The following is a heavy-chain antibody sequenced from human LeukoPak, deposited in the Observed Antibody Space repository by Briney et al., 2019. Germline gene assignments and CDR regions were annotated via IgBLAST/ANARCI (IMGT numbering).Heavy chain of an antibody. Sequence: SVNVSCKASGYTFTSYGISWVRQAPGQGLEWMGGIIPIFGTANYAQKFQGRVTITADKSTSTAYMELSSLRSEDTAVYYCARDNGWQYCSGGSCYLLDYWGQGTLVTVSS. CDR3: ARDNGWQYCSGGSCYLLDY. V-gene: IGHV1-69*06. CDR2: IIPIFGTA. CDR1: GYTFTSYG. J-gene: IGHJ4*02. D-gene: IGHD2-15*01.